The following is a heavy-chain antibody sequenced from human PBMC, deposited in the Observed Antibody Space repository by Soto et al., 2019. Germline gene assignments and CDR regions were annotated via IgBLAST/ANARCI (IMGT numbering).Heavy chain of an antibody. Sequence: GGSLRLSCAASGFTFSSYAMHWVRQAPGKGLEYVSAISSNGGSTYYANSVKGRFTISRDNSKNTLYLQMGSLRAEDMAVYCCAREGGGYYFDYWGQGTLVTVSS. J-gene: IGHJ4*02. D-gene: IGHD3-16*01. CDR1: GFTFSSYA. CDR3: AREGGGYYFDY. CDR2: ISSNGGST. V-gene: IGHV3-64*01.